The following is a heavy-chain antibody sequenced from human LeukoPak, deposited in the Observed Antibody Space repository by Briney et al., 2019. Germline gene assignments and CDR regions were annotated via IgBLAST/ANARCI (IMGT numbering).Heavy chain of an antibody. V-gene: IGHV1-46*01. CDR3: ARGLGGIAVAGYDFDY. CDR2: INPSGGST. J-gene: IGHJ4*02. Sequence: ASVTVSCKASGYSFTSYYMHWVRQAPGQGLEWMGIINPSGGSTSYAQQFQGRVTMTRDMTTSTVYMELSSLRSEDTAVYYCARGLGGIAVAGYDFDYWGQGTLVTVSS. D-gene: IGHD6-19*01. CDR1: GYSFTSYY.